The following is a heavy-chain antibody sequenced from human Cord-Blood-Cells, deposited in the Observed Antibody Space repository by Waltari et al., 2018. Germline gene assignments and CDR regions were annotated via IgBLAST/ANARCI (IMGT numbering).Heavy chain of an antibody. D-gene: IGHD2-2*01. CDR3: ATLGYCSSTSCYFGMDV. CDR2: FDPEDGET. Sequence: QVQLVQSGAEVKKPGASVKVSCTVSGYTLTELSMPWVRQAPGKGLEWMGGFDPEDGETIYAQKFQGRVTMTEDTSTDTAYMELSSLRSEDTAVYYCATLGYCSSTSCYFGMDVWGQGTTVTVSS. V-gene: IGHV1-24*01. J-gene: IGHJ6*02. CDR1: GYTLTELS.